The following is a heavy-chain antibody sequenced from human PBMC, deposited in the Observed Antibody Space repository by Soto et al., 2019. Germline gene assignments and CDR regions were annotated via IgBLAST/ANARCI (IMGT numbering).Heavy chain of an antibody. CDR1: DFPFRILT. J-gene: IGHJ5*02. D-gene: IGHD6-13*01. V-gene: IGHV3-21*01. Sequence: PWGSLRISCASSDFPFRILTMSWVGQAPGKGLEWVSTISSNSAYIYYTDALRGRFTISRDNAKNSLYLQMNSLRAEDTAVYYCTRDASRDSSARGWFDPWGPGTLVTVSS. CDR2: ISSNSAYI. CDR3: TRDASRDSSARGWFDP.